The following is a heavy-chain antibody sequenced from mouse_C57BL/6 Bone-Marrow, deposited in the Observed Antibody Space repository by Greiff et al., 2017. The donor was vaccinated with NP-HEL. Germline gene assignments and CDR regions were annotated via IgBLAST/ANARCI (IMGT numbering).Heavy chain of an antibody. Sequence: VQLQQSGAELVRPGASVTLSCKASGYTFTDYEMHWVKQTPVHGLEWIGAIDPETGGTAYNQKFKGKAILTADKSSSPAYMELRSLTSEDSAVYYCTRRIIGYFDVWGTGTTVTVSS. D-gene: IGHD1-1*01. J-gene: IGHJ1*03. V-gene: IGHV1-15*01. CDR1: GYTFTDYE. CDR2: IDPETGGT. CDR3: TRRIIGYFDV.